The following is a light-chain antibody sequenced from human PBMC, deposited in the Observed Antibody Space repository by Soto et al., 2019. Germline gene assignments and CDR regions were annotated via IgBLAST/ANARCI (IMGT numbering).Light chain of an antibody. CDR2: SDN. CDR3: ASWDDSLNGL. CDR1: RSNVGSNT. Sequence: QSVLTQPPSASGTPGQRVTISCAGSRSNVGSNTVSWYQQLPGTAPKLLIYSDNQRPSGVPDRFSGSKSGTSASLAISGVQSEYEADYYCASWDDSLNGLFGGGTKLTVL. J-gene: IGLJ3*02. V-gene: IGLV1-44*01.